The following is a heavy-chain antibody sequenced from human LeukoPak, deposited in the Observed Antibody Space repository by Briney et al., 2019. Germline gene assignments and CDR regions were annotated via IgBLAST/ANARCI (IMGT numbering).Heavy chain of an antibody. J-gene: IGHJ3*02. CDR1: GGSISSSNW. D-gene: IGHD6-19*01. CDR2: IYHSGST. CDR3: ARHKYSSGWPPEGAFDI. V-gene: IGHV4-4*02. Sequence: SETLSLTCAVSGGSISSSNWWSWVRQPPGKGLEWIGEIYHSGSTNYNPSLKSRVTIPVDTSKNQFSLKLSSVTAADTAVYYCARHKYSSGWPPEGAFDIWGQGTMVTVSS.